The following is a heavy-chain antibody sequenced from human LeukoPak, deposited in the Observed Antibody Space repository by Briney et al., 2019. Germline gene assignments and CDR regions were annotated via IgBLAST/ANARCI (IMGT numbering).Heavy chain of an antibody. CDR2: IGGGGAIT. D-gene: IGHD5-12*01. Sequence: GGSLRLSCAASGFTFSSYSMNWVRQAPGKGLEWVSAIGGGGAITYYTGSVKGRFTISRDNSKNTLYLQMNSLRAEDTALYYCAKRIVPTIGVGRAAFDIWGQGTMVTVSS. CDR3: AKRIVPTIGVGRAAFDI. V-gene: IGHV3-23*01. CDR1: GFTFSSYS. J-gene: IGHJ3*02.